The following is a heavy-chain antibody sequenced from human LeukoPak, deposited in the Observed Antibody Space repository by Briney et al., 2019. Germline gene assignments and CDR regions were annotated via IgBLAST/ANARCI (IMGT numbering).Heavy chain of an antibody. CDR2: IYTSGST. CDR3: ARVQLTTVTGYFDY. J-gene: IGHJ4*02. Sequence: SETLSLTCTVCGGSISSYYWSWIRQPAAKGLEWIGRIYTSGSTNYNPSLKSRVTMSVDTSKNQFSLKLSSVTAADTAVYYCARVQLTTVTGYFDYWGQGTLVTVSS. D-gene: IGHD4-17*01. V-gene: IGHV4-4*07. CDR1: GGSISSYY.